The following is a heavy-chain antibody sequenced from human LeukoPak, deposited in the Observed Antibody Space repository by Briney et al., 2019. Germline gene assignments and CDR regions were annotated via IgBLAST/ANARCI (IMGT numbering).Heavy chain of an antibody. D-gene: IGHD6-6*01. Sequence: SETLSLTCTVSGGSISSYYWSWIRQPPGKGLEWIGYIYYSGSTNYNPSLKNRVTISVDTSKNQFSLKLSSVTAADTAVYYCARGSASYYFDYWGQGTLVTVSS. V-gene: IGHV4-59*01. CDR2: IYYSGST. J-gene: IGHJ4*02. CDR1: GGSISSYY. CDR3: ARGSASYYFDY.